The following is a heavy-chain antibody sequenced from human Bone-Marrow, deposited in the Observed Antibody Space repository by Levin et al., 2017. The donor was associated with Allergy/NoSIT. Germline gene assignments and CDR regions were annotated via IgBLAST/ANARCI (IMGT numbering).Heavy chain of an antibody. Sequence: GGSLRLSCAASGFSFSSYSMAWVRQAPGKGPEWVSYISSSSVAIHYADSVKGRFTVSRDNAKNSVYLQMNSLRVEDTAVYYCARGASGWLHRFDYWGQGAQVTVSS. D-gene: IGHD6-19*01. CDR3: ARGASGWLHRFDY. CDR2: ISSSSVAI. J-gene: IGHJ4*02. CDR1: GFSFSSYS. V-gene: IGHV3-48*01.